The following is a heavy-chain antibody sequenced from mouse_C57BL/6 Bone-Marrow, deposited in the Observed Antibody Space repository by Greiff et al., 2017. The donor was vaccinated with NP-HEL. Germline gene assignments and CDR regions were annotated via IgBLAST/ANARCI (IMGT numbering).Heavy chain of an antibody. CDR2: IHPSSGST. CDR3: ANDYGKEAY. D-gene: IGHD1-1*01. V-gene: IGHV1-64*01. J-gene: IGHJ3*01. Sequence: QVQLQQPGAELVKPGASVKLSCKASGYTFTSYWLHWVKQRPGQGLEWIGMIHPSSGSTNYNEKFKSKATLTVDQSSSTAYMQLSSLTSEDSAVYYCANDYGKEAYWGQGTLVTVSA. CDR1: GYTFTSYW.